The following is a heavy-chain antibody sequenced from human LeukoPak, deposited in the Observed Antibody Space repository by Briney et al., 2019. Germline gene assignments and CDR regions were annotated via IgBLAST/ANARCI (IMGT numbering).Heavy chain of an antibody. CDR3: VIPGIAAAGTLDY. CDR1: GGSFSGYY. D-gene: IGHD6-13*01. Sequence: SETLSLTCAVYGGSFSGYYWSWIRQPPGKGLEWIGEINHSGSTNYNPSLKSRVTISVDTSKNQFSLKLSSVTAADTAVYYCVIPGIAAAGTLDYWGQGTLVTVSS. CDR2: INHSGST. J-gene: IGHJ4*02. V-gene: IGHV4-34*01.